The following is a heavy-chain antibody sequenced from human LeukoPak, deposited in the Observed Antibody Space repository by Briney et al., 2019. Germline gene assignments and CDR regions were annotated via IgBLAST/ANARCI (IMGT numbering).Heavy chain of an antibody. CDR3: AGNGEGIKVDK. Sequence: GGSLRLSCAASGFTVSGSYMNWVRQAPGKGLEWVSTIYSGGDTYYADFVQGRFTISRDNLKNTLYLQMNSLRLDDTAVYYCAGNGEGIKVDKWGQGTLVTVSS. CDR2: IYSGGDT. V-gene: IGHV3-53*01. CDR1: GFTVSGSY. D-gene: IGHD7-27*01. J-gene: IGHJ4*02.